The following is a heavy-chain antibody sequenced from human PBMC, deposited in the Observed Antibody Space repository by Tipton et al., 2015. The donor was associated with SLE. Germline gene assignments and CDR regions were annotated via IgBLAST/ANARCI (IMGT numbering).Heavy chain of an antibody. Sequence: TLSLTCAVSGYSIRSGYYWGWIRQPPGKGLEWIGNIYHSGSTYYNPFLKSRVTMSVDTSKNQFSLRLTSVIAADTAVYYCARLHGYSYGLNWFDPWGQGTLISVSS. CDR1: GYSIRSGYY. V-gene: IGHV4-38-2*01. D-gene: IGHD5-18*01. CDR2: IYHSGST. CDR3: ARLHGYSYGLNWFDP. J-gene: IGHJ5*02.